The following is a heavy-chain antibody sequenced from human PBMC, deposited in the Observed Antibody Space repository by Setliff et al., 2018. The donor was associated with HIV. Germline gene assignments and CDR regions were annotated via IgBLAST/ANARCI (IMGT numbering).Heavy chain of an antibody. V-gene: IGHV4-59*11. CDR1: GGSINSHY. CDR3: AVVRGANY. CDR2: LNHGGTT. Sequence: SETLSLTCTVSGGSINSHYWSWIRQSPGEGLEWIRTLNHGGTTDYNPSLKSRVTISADTSTNQFSLKLSSMTAADTAVYFCAVVRGANYWGQGTMVTVPS. D-gene: IGHD3-10*01. J-gene: IGHJ4*02.